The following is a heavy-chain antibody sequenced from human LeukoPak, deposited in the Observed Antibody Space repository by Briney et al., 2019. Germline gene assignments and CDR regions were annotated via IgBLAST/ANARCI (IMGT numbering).Heavy chain of an antibody. V-gene: IGHV3-23*01. CDR1: GFTFSSYG. CDR2: ITGSGGST. D-gene: IGHD3-10*01. Sequence: PGRSLRLSCAASGFTFSSYGMHWVRQAPGKGLEWVSAITGSGGSTYYADSVKGRFTISRDNSRKTLDLQMNSLRAEDTAVYYCAKDGLLWFGVDFDFWGQGTLVTVSS. CDR3: AKDGLLWFGVDFDF. J-gene: IGHJ4*02.